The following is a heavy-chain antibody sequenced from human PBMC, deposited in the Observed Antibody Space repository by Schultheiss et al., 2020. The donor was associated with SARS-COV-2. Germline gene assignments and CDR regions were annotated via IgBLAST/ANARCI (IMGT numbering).Heavy chain of an antibody. Sequence: SETLSLTCGVNGASLSGYFWSWIRQSPGKGLEWIGEIDPKGATKYNPSLISRVSMSVDTSQNHISLHLKSVTAADTAVYFCAREARGDRYGGWFHPWGQGTVVTSPQ. CDR3: AREARGDRYGGWFHP. D-gene: IGHD5-18*01. CDR1: GASLSGYF. CDR2: IDPKGAT. V-gene: IGHV4-34*01. J-gene: IGHJ5*02.